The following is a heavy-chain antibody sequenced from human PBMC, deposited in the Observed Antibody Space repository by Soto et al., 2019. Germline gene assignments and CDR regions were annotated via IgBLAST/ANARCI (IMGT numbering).Heavy chain of an antibody. Sequence: GGSLRLSCAASGFTFSSYWMHWVRQAPGKGLVWVSRINSDGSSTSYADSVKGRFTISRDNAKNTLYLQMNSLRAEDTAVYYCARESDSSSYYYYYYYMDVWGKGTTVTVSS. CDR3: ARESDSSSYYYYYYYMDV. CDR1: GFTFSSYW. CDR2: INSDGSST. J-gene: IGHJ6*03. V-gene: IGHV3-74*01. D-gene: IGHD6-13*01.